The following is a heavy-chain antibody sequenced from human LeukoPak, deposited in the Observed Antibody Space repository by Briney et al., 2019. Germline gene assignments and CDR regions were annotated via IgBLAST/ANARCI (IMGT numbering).Heavy chain of an antibody. CDR1: GFTFGDYA. J-gene: IGHJ6*03. Sequence: PGGSLRLSCTASGFTFGDYAMSWFRQAPGKGLEWVGFIRSKADGGTTEYAASVKGRFTISSDDSKSIVYLQMNSLKTEDTAVYYCTRDVRHYYYMDVWGKGTTVTVSS. CDR3: TRDVRHYYYMDV. D-gene: IGHD3-10*02. CDR2: IRSKADGGTT. V-gene: IGHV3-49*03.